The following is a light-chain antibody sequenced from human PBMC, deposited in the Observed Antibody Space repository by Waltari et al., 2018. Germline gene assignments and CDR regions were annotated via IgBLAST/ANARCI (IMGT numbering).Light chain of an antibody. CDR1: SSNIGRSF. CDR3: GTWDTSLNTWV. CDR2: DND. J-gene: IGLJ3*02. Sequence: QSVLTQPPSVSAVPGQPVPISCPGHSSNIGRSFVSWYQQFPGTAPKLLIHDNDERPSGIPDRFSGSKSGTSATLGITGLQTGDEADYYCGTWDTSLNTWVFGGGTKLTVL. V-gene: IGLV1-51*01.